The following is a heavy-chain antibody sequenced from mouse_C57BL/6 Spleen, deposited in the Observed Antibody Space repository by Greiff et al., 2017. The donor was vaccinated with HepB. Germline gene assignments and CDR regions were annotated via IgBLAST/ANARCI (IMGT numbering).Heavy chain of an antibody. CDR3: ARYYGNYDWYFDV. Sequence: DVHLVESGGGLVQPGGSLSLSCAASGFTFTDYYMSWVRQPPGKALEWLGFIRNKANGYTTEYSASVKGRFTISRDNSQSILYLQMNALRAEDSATYYCARYYGNYDWYFDVWGTGTTVTVSS. CDR1: GFTFTDYY. J-gene: IGHJ1*03. CDR2: IRNKANGYTT. D-gene: IGHD2-1*01. V-gene: IGHV7-3*01.